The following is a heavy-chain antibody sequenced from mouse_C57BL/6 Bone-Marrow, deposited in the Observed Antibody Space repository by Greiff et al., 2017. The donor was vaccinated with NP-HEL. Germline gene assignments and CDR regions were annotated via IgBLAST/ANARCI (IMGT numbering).Heavy chain of an antibody. Sequence: EVNLVESGGDLVKPGGSLKLSCAASGFTFSSYGMSWVRQTPDKRLEWVATISSGGSYTYYPDSVKGRFTISRDNAKNTLYLQMSSLKSEDTAMYYCARHRYGNDWFAYWGQGTLVTVSA. CDR1: GFTFSSYG. D-gene: IGHD2-10*02. CDR3: ARHRYGNDWFAY. CDR2: ISSGGSYT. V-gene: IGHV5-6*01. J-gene: IGHJ3*01.